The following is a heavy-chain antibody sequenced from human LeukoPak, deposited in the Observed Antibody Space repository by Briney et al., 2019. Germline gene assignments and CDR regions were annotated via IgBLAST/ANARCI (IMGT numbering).Heavy chain of an antibody. Sequence: SETLSLACAVSGDSMGCWYWTWIRQSAGKGLEWIGRIFISGSTNYNPSLQGRVTMSVDRSKSQFSLRLSSVTAADTAVYYCVRQGYNYGAFNAWGQGTLVTVSS. CDR3: VRQGYNYGAFNA. J-gene: IGHJ4*02. CDR2: IFISGST. V-gene: IGHV4-4*07. D-gene: IGHD5-18*01. CDR1: GDSMGCWY.